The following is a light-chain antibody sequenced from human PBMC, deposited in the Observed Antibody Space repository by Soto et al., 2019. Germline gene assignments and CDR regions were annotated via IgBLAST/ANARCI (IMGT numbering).Light chain of an antibody. J-gene: IGLJ1*01. V-gene: IGLV2-23*02. Sequence: QSALTQPASVSGSPGQSITISCTGTSSDVGSYNLVSWYQQHPGKAPKLMIYEVSKRPSGVSNRFSGSKSGNTASLTISGLHAEDEDDYYCYSCAGSSTPYVFGTRTKVTVL. CDR2: EVS. CDR3: YSCAGSSTPYV. CDR1: SSDVGSYNL.